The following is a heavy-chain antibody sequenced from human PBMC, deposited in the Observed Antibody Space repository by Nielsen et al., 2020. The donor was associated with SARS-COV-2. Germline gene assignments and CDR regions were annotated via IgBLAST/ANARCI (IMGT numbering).Heavy chain of an antibody. D-gene: IGHD1-1*01. J-gene: IGHJ5*02. CDR3: ANLHRERGYNWFDP. V-gene: IGHV4-59*08. CDR1: GGSISSYY. Sequence: GSMRLSCTVSGGSISSYYWSWIRQPPGKGLEWIGYIYYSGYTNYNPSLKSRVTMSVDTSKTQFSLKLSSVTAADTAGYYFANLHRERGYNWFDPWGQGTLVTVSS. CDR2: IYYSGYT.